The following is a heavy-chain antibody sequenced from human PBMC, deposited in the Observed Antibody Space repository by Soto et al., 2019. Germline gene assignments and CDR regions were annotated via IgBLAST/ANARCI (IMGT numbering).Heavy chain of an antibody. V-gene: IGHV4-34*01. CDR3: ARMTIRLPYSSSYGWFDP. CDR2: INHSGST. J-gene: IGHJ5*02. D-gene: IGHD6-6*01. CDR1: GGSFSGYY. Sequence: PSETLSLTCAVYGGSFSGYYWSWIRQPPGKGLEWIGEINHSGSTNYNPSLKSRVTISVDTSKNQFSLKLSSVTAADTAVYYCARMTIRLPYSSSYGWFDPWGQGTLVTVSS.